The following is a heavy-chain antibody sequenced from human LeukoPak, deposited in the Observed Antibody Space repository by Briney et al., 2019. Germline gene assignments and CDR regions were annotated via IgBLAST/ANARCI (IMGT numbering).Heavy chain of an antibody. D-gene: IGHD3-3*01. CDR3: TRVFAGDEIGF. Sequence: ASVRVSCKASGYTFTSYHINWVRQTTGQGLEWMGWMDPHTGNTGYAEKFQGRVTMVRNTSISTAYMELSGLRSEDTAVYFRTRVFAGDEIGFWGQGTQVIVSS. CDR1: GYTFTSYH. V-gene: IGHV1-8*01. J-gene: IGHJ4*02. CDR2: MDPHTGNT.